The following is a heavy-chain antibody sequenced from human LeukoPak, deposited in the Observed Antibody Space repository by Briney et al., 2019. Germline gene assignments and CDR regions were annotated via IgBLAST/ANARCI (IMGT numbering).Heavy chain of an antibody. V-gene: IGHV3-49*04. CDR3: TREVERGGSYWGDDS. CDR2: ITSKAYGGTT. D-gene: IGHD1-26*01. J-gene: IGHJ4*02. Sequence: PGRSLRLSCATSGFNFEDYAMNWVRQAPGKGLEWLGLITSKAYGGTTDLAASVKGRFSISRDESKPIAYLQMNSLKIEDTGVYYCTREVERGGSYWGDDSWGQGTLVTVSS. CDR1: GFNFEDYA.